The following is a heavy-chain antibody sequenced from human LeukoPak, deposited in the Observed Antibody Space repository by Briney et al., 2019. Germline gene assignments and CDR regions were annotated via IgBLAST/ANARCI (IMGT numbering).Heavy chain of an antibody. CDR3: GRTSADYGEVLFDY. Sequence: PGRSLRLSCAASVFTVSSNYMSWVRHAPAKGLEWGSVIYSGGSTYYANSVKGRFTISRYNSKNTLYLQMNTLRAEDTAVYYCGRTSADYGEVLFDYWGQGTLVTVYS. J-gene: IGHJ4*02. D-gene: IGHD4-17*01. CDR2: IYSGGST. CDR1: VFTVSSNY. V-gene: IGHV3-53*01.